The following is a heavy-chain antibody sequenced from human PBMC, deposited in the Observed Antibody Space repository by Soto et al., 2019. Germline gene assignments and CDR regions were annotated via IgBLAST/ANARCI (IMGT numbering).Heavy chain of an antibody. Sequence: AASVKVSCKAAGFTFTSSAVQWVRQARGQRLEWIGWIVVGSGNTNYAQKFQGRVTITRDTSASTAYMELSSLRSEDTAVYYCARDLGGWPDYWGQGTLVTVSS. V-gene: IGHV1-58*01. CDR2: IVVGSGNT. D-gene: IGHD2-15*01. J-gene: IGHJ4*02. CDR3: ARDLGGWPDY. CDR1: GFTFTSSA.